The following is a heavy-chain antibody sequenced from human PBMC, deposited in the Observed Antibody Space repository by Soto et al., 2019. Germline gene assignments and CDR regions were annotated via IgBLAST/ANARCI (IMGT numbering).Heavy chain of an antibody. CDR1: GYSFTSYW. CDR2: IYPGDSDT. CDR3: ARLLSSAYYYYESSGTGYYFDY. J-gene: IGHJ4*02. D-gene: IGHD3-22*01. Sequence: GESLKISCKGSGYSFTSYWIGWVRQMPGKGLEWMGIIYPGDSDTRYSPSFQGQVTISADKPISTAYLQWSSLKASDTAMYYCARLLSSAYYYYESSGTGYYFDYWGQGTLVTVSS. V-gene: IGHV5-51*01.